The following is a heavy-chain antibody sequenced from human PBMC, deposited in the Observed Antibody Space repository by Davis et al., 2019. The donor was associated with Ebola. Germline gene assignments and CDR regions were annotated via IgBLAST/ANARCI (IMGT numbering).Heavy chain of an antibody. Sequence: PSETLSLTCAISGDSVFGKNGAWNWIRQSPSRGLEWLGRTYYSSKWHNAYGESVKSRISINPDTSKNQLSLQLTSVTPEDAAVYYCVRGWGRSGLDVWGQGTTVTVSS. V-gene: IGHV6-1*01. D-gene: IGHD3-16*01. CDR3: VRGWGRSGLDV. J-gene: IGHJ6*02. CDR1: GDSVFGKNGA. CDR2: TYYSSKWHN.